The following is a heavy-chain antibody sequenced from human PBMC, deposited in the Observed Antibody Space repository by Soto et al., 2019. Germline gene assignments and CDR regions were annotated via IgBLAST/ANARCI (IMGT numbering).Heavy chain of an antibody. CDR2: IYYSGST. V-gene: IGHV4-39*01. J-gene: IGHJ4*02. CDR1: GGSISSGGYY. D-gene: IGHD6-6*01. Sequence: SATLSLTCTVSGGSISSGGYYWSWIRQHPGKGLEWIGNIYYSGSTYYNPSLKSRVTISVDTSKNQFSLKLSSVTAADTAVYYCATFRIAARPYFDYWGQGTLVTVSS. CDR3: ATFRIAARPYFDY.